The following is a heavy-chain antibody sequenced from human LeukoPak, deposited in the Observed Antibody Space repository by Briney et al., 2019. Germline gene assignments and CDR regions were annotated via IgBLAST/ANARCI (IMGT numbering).Heavy chain of an antibody. Sequence: GASVKVPCKASGYTFTGYYIHWLRQAPGQGLEWMGIINPSGGSTSYAQKFQGRVTMTRDTSTSTVYMELSSLRSEDTAVYYCARDLHSLPDAFHIWGQGTMVTVSP. CDR2: INPSGGST. CDR1: GYTFTGYY. V-gene: IGHV1-46*01. J-gene: IGHJ3*02. D-gene: IGHD1-26*01. CDR3: ARDLHSLPDAFHI.